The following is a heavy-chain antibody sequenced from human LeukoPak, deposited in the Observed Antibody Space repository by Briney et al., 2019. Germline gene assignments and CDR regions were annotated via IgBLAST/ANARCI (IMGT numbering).Heavy chain of an antibody. J-gene: IGHJ3*02. CDR3: AKEYLIWFGDFDAFDI. CDR2: ISYDVSNK. V-gene: IGHV3-30*18. Sequence: PGGSLRLSCEAPGFTFSAYAMTWVRQAPGKGLEWVAVISYDVSNKYYADSVKGRFTISRDNSKNTLYLQMNSLRAEDTAVYYCAKEYLIWFGDFDAFDIWGQGTMVTVSS. CDR1: GFTFSAYA. D-gene: IGHD3-10*01.